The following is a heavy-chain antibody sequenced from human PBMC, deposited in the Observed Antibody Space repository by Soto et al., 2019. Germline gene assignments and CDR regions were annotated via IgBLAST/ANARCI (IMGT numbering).Heavy chain of an antibody. CDR3: ARDAEGYYYDSSGRGAFDI. V-gene: IGHV4-31*03. Sequence: QVQLQESGPGLVKPSQTLSLTCTVSGGSISSGGYYWSWIRQHPGKGLEWIGYIYYSGSTYYNPSLKSRVTLSVDTSKNQFSLKLSSVTAADTAVYYCARDAEGYYYDSSGRGAFDIWGQGTMVTVSS. CDR2: IYYSGST. CDR1: GGSISSGGYY. D-gene: IGHD3-22*01. J-gene: IGHJ3*02.